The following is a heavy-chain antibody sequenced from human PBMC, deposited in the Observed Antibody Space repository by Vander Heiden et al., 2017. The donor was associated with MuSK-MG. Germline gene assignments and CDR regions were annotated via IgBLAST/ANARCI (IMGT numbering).Heavy chain of an antibody. CDR1: GGSISSSSYY. CDR3: ARHLASEYSGSYGSQKRPGVNFNWFDP. V-gene: IGHV4-39*01. J-gene: IGHJ5*02. Sequence: QLQLQESGPGLVKPSETLSPPCTVPGGSISSSSYYSGWIRQHPGTGLAWSGRIYYMGSTYYNPSLKSLVTISVDTSKNQFSLKLSSVTAADTAVYYCARHLASEYSGSYGSQKRPGVNFNWFDPWGQGTLVTVSS. CDR2: IYYMGST. D-gene: IGHD1-26*01.